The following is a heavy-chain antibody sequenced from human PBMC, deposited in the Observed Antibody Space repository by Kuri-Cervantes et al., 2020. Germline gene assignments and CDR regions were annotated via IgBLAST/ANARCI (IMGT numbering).Heavy chain of an antibody. CDR1: GFTFSSYS. J-gene: IGHJ6*02. CDR3: ARESDVVPAAILNYYYYYGMDV. D-gene: IGHD2-2*01. V-gene: IGHV3-21*01. CDR2: ISSSSSYI. Sequence: GESLKISCAASGFTFSSYSMNWVRQAPGKGLEWVSSISSSSSYIYYADSVKGRFTISRDNAKNSLYLQMNSLRAEDTAVYYCARESDVVPAAILNYYYYYGMDVWGQGTTVTVPS.